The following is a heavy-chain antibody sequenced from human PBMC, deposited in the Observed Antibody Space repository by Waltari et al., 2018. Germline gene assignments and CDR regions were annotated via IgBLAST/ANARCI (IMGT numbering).Heavy chain of an antibody. J-gene: IGHJ6*03. V-gene: IGHV1-24*01. D-gene: IGHD6-13*01. CDR2: FDPEEGET. Sequence: QVQLVQSGAEVKKPGASVKVSCKVSGYTLTELSMHWVRQAPGKGLEWMGGFDPEEGETIYAQKFQGRVTMTEDTSTDTAYMELSSLRSEDTAVYYCATVSRKSPSPYYYYYMDVWGKGTTVTVSS. CDR3: ATVSRKSPSPYYYYYMDV. CDR1: GYTLTELS.